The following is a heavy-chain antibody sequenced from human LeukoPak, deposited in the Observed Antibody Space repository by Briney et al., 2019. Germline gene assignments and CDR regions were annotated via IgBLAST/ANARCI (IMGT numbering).Heavy chain of an antibody. Sequence: ASVKVSCKASGYTFTDYYIHWVRQAPGQGLEWMGWINPDSGGADYAQNFQGRVTMTRDTSINTAYMELSRVRSDDTAVFYCASYGSHSWGQGTQVTVSS. J-gene: IGHJ4*02. CDR1: GYTFTDYY. CDR2: INPDSGGA. D-gene: IGHD3-10*01. CDR3: ASYGSHS. V-gene: IGHV1-2*02.